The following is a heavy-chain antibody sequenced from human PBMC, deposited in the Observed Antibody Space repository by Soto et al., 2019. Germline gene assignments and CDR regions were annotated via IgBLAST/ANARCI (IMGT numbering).Heavy chain of an antibody. CDR1: GYTFTSYG. J-gene: IGHJ5*02. CDR3: ARDSVYGDYVTYNWFDP. D-gene: IGHD4-17*01. V-gene: IGHV1-18*01. CDR2: ISAYNGNT. Sequence: QVQLVQSGAEVKKPGASVKVSCKASGYTFTSYGISWVRQAPGQGLEWMGWISAYNGNTNYAQKLQGRVTMTTDTSTSTAYMELRSLRSDDTAVHYCARDSVYGDYVTYNWFDPWGQGTLVTVSS.